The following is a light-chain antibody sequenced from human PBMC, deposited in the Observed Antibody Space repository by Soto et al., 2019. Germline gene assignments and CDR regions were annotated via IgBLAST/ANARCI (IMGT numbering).Light chain of an antibody. Sequence: QSALTQPASVSGSPGQSITISCTGTSSDVGGYNYVSWYQQHPGKGPKLLIYEVNNRPSGVSNRFSGSKSGNTASLTISGLPAEDEADYYCNSYTSSSTRVFGGGTKLTVL. CDR3: NSYTSSSTRV. V-gene: IGLV2-14*01. J-gene: IGLJ2*01. CDR2: EVN. CDR1: SSDVGGYNY.